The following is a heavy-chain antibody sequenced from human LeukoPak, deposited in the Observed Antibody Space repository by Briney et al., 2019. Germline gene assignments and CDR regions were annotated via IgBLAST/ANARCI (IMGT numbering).Heavy chain of an antibody. CDR1: GFTFDDYA. CDR3: ARASFDYDILTGYYRDAFDI. D-gene: IGHD3-9*01. V-gene: IGHV3-9*01. CDR2: ISWNSGSI. Sequence: GGSLRLSCAASGFTFDDYAMHWVRQAPGKGLEWVSGISWNSGSIGYADSVKGRFTISRDNAKNSLYLQMNSLRAEDTAVYYCARASFDYDILTGYYRDAFDIWGQGTMVTVSS. J-gene: IGHJ3*02.